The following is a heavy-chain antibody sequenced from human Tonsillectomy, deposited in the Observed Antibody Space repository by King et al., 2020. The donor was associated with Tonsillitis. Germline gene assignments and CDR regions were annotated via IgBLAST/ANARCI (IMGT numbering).Heavy chain of an antibody. CDR2: ISTSGDT. J-gene: IGHJ4*02. CDR1: GGSISSGSYY. V-gene: IGHV4-61*02. CDR3: ARGKLEMSIFDY. Sequence: VPLQESDPGLVNPSQTLSLTCTVSGGSISSGSYYWTWIRQPAGKGLEWIGRISTSGDTKYNSSLETRLTISLDTSKNQFTLKLTSVTAADTAVFYCARGKLEMSIFDYWGQGTLVTVSS. D-gene: IGHD5-24*01.